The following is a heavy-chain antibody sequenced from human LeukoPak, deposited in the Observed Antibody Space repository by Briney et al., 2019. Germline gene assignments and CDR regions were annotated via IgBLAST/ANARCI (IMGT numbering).Heavy chain of an antibody. CDR1: GFTFSSYS. D-gene: IGHD3-22*01. CDR2: ISSSSSYI. Sequence: GGSLRLSCAASGFTFSSYSMNWVRQAPGKGLEWVSSISSSSSYIYYADSVKGRFTISRDNAKNSLYLQMNSLRAEDTAVYYCARDYYDSSGYYPPLGYWGQRTLVTASS. J-gene: IGHJ4*02. CDR3: ARDYYDSSGYYPPLGY. V-gene: IGHV3-21*01.